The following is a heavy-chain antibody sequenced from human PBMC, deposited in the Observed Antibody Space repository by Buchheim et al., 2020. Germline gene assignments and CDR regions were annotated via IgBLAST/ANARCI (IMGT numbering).Heavy chain of an antibody. V-gene: IGHV3-30*03. CDR3: AREGSGSSYSYFDY. CDR1: GFTFSNYG. Sequence: QVQLVESGGGVVQPGRSLRLSCAASGFTFSNYGMHWVRQAPGKGLEWVAVISYDGSDKYYVDSVKGRFTISRDNSKNTVYLQMNSLRPEDTAVYYCAREGSGSSYSYFDYWGQGTL. CDR2: ISYDGSDK. J-gene: IGHJ4*02. D-gene: IGHD1-26*01.